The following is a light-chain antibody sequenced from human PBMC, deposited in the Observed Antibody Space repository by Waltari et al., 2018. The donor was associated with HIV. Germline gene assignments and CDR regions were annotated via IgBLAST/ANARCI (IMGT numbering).Light chain of an antibody. CDR3: STWDDSLSAWL. CDR1: GSNIGSNN. Sequence: QSVLTQPPSASGTPGQRVTISCSGSGSNIGSNNLYCYQQLPRTPPRLLLQRNYQRPSGVSDRCSGSKSVTSASLAISGLRYDDEAEYFCSTWDDSLSAWLFGGGTKVTVL. J-gene: IGLJ3*02. V-gene: IGLV1-47*01. CDR2: RNY.